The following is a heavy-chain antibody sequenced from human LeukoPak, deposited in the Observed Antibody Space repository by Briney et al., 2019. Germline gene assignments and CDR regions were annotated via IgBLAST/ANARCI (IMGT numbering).Heavy chain of an antibody. CDR2: VIAIFGRK. CDR1: GGTFNSYG. CDR3: ARGELGDRSGFSFFDY. J-gene: IGHJ4*02. Sequence: GASVKFSCKAPGGTFNSYGISWVRQAPGQGLEWMGGVIAIFGRKKYGQKFQGRATITTDESTSTAYMELSSLTSEDTGVYYCARGELGDRSGFSFFDYWGQGTLVTVSS. D-gene: IGHD3-22*01. V-gene: IGHV1-69*05.